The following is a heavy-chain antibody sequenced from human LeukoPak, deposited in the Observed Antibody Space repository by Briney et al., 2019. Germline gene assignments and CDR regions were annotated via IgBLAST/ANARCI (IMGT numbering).Heavy chain of an antibody. Sequence: PGRSLRLSCAASGFTFSSYAMHWVRQAPGKGLEWVAAISYVGSSKYHAGSVKGRFTISRDNAKDSLYLQMTSLRPEEPAVYYCARDSVQYSDGYYKAPADDWGQGTLVTASS. CDR2: ISYVGSSK. V-gene: IGHV3-30*04. CDR3: ARDSVQYSDGYYKAPADD. J-gene: IGHJ4*02. CDR1: GFTFSSYA. D-gene: IGHD3-22*01.